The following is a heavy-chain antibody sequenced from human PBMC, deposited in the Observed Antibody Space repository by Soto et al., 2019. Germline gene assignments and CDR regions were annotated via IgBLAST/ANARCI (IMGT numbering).Heavy chain of an antibody. CDR1: GGSISSYD. CDR3: ARDIAAGTENWFDP. J-gene: IGHJ5*02. Sequence: SETLSLTCTVSGGSISSYDLSWIRQPPGKGLEWIGYIYYSGSTNYNPSLKSRVTISVDTSKNQFSLKLSSVTAADTAVYYCARDIAAGTENWFDPWGQGTLVTSPQ. D-gene: IGHD6-13*01. V-gene: IGHV4-59*01. CDR2: IYYSGST.